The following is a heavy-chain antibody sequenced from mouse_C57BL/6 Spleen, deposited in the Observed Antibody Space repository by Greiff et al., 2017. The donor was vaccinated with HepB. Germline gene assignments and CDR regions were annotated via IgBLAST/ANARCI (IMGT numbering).Heavy chain of an antibody. D-gene: IGHD2-5*01. J-gene: IGHJ1*03. CDR2: INPGSGGT. CDR3: ARSYYSNWYFDV. V-gene: IGHV1-54*01. Sequence: QVQLQQSGAELVRPGTSVKVSGKASGYAFTNYLIEWVKQRPGQGLEWIGVINPGSGGTNYNEKFKGKATLTADKSSSTAYMQLSSLTSEDSAVYFCARSYYSNWYFDVWGTGTTVTVSS. CDR1: GYAFTNYL.